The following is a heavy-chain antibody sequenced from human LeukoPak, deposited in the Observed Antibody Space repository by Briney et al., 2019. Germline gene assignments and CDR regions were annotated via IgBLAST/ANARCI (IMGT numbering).Heavy chain of an antibody. CDR3: ARDLIDVAGNLDSDYYGMDV. CDR2: IYSGGIT. Sequence: GGSLRLSCAASGFTVSSNYMSWVRQAPGKGLEWVSVIYSGGITYNADSVNSRFTISRDNSKNTLFVQMNSLRPEDTAVYFCARDLIDVAGNLDSDYYGMDVWGQGTTVTVSS. D-gene: IGHD6-19*01. V-gene: IGHV3-66*01. CDR1: GFTVSSNY. J-gene: IGHJ6*02.